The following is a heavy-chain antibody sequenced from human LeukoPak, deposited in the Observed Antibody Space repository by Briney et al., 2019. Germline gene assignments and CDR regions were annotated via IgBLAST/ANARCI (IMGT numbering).Heavy chain of an antibody. CDR3: ARDTAYCSSTSCPSIDAFDI. J-gene: IGHJ3*02. V-gene: IGHV3-7*01. Sequence: GGSLRLSCAASGFTFSSYWMSWVRQAPGKGLEWVANIKQDGSEKYYVDSVKGRFTISRDNAKNSLYLQMNSLRAEDTAVYYCARDTAYCSSTSCPSIDAFDIWGQGTVVTVSS. CDR1: GFTFSSYW. CDR2: IKQDGSEK. D-gene: IGHD2-2*01.